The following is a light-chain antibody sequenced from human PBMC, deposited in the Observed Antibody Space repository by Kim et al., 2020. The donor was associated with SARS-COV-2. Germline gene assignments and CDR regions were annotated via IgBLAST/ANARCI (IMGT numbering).Light chain of an antibody. Sequence: SVSPGERVTLSCRASQSISNNLAWYQQKPGQAPRLLIYGASARATGLPARFSGSGSGTEFTLTISSLQSEDFAVYYCQQYSNWPVTFGGGTKLEI. CDR2: GAS. CDR3: QQYSNWPVT. J-gene: IGKJ4*01. CDR1: QSISNN. V-gene: IGKV3-15*01.